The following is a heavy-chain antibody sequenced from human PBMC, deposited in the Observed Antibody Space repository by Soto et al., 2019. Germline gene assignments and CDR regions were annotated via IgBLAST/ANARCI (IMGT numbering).Heavy chain of an antibody. CDR1: GGTFNTYT. Sequence: QVQVVQSGAEVQKPESSVKVSCKPSGGTFNTYTVNWVRLAPGHGLEWMGRFIPILDMANYAQKFQDRVTITADRSTFTAYMELNSLTSDDTAVYYCAITYCRDNSCPRDFAFWGPGTRVTVSS. V-gene: IGHV1-69*02. CDR2: FIPILDMA. J-gene: IGHJ4*02. CDR3: AITYCRDNSCPRDFAF. D-gene: IGHD2-21*01.